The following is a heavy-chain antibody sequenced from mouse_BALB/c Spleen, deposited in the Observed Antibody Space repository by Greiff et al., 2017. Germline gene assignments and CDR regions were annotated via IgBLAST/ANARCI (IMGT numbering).Heavy chain of an antibody. CDR1: GFTFSSYA. D-gene: IGHD2-4*01. CDR3: ASMITDYYAMDY. CDR2: ISSGGST. V-gene: IGHV5-6-5*01. Sequence: EVKLVESGGGLVKPGGSLKLSCAASGFTFSSYAMSWVRQTPEKRLEWVASISSGGSTYYPDSVKGRFTISRDNARNILYLQMSSLRSEDTAMYYCASMITDYYAMDYWGQGTSVTVSS. J-gene: IGHJ4*01.